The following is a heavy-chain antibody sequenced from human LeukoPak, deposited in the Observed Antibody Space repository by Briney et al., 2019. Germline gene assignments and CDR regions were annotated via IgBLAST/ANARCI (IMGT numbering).Heavy chain of an antibody. J-gene: IGHJ4*02. CDR2: ISGSGGST. V-gene: IGHV3-23*01. D-gene: IGHD3-10*01. CDR3: ARDAGYGSGSFYFDY. Sequence: PGGSLRLSCAASGFTFSSYGMSWVRQAPGKGLEWVSAISGSGGSTYYADSVKGRFTISRDNSKNTLYLQMNSLRAEDTAVYYCARDAGYGSGSFYFDYWGQGTLVTVSS. CDR1: GFTFSSYG.